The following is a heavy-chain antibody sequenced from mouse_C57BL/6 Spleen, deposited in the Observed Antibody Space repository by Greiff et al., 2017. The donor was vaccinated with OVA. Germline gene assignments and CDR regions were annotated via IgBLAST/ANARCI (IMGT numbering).Heavy chain of an antibody. J-gene: IGHJ4*01. Sequence: EVKLVESGGGLVQPGGSLSLSCAASGFTFTDYYMSWVRQPPGKALEWLGFIRNKANGYTTEYSASVKGRFTISRDKSQSILYLQMNALRAEDSATYYRARSPFWGNYDYAMDYWGQGTSGTGSS. CDR2: IRNKANGYTT. CDR3: ARSPFWGNYDYAMDY. D-gene: IGHD2-1*01. CDR1: GFTFTDYY. V-gene: IGHV7-3*01.